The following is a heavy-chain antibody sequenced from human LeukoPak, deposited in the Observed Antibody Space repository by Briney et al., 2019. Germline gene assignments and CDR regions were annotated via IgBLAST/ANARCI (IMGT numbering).Heavy chain of an antibody. D-gene: IGHD3-22*01. Sequence: SETLSLTCTVSGGSISSSYYYWGWIRQPPGKGLEWIEYIYYSGSTNYNPSLKSRVTISVDTSKNQFSLKLSSVTAADTAVYYCASYDSSGYYSRYAFDIWGQGTMATVSS. V-gene: IGHV4-61*05. CDR1: GGSISSSYYY. CDR2: IYYSGST. J-gene: IGHJ3*02. CDR3: ASYDSSGYYSRYAFDI.